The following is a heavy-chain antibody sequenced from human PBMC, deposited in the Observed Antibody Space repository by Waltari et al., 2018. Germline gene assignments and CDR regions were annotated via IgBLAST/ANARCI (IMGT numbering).Heavy chain of an antibody. D-gene: IGHD6-13*01. Sequence: QVQLVQSGAEVKKPGASVKVSCKVSGYTLPELSMHWVRQAPGKGLEWMGGFDPEDGETIYAQKFQGRVTMTEDTSTDTAYMELSSLRSEDTAVYYCATAEGLAAAGNTPRWFDPWGQGTLVTVSS. CDR1: GYTLPELS. CDR3: ATAEGLAAAGNTPRWFDP. J-gene: IGHJ5*02. V-gene: IGHV1-24*01. CDR2: FDPEDGET.